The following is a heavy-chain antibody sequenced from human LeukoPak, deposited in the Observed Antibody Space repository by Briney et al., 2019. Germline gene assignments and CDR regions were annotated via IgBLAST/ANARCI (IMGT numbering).Heavy chain of an antibody. J-gene: IGHJ5*02. CDR1: GFTVSSNY. CDR2: INSGGST. V-gene: IGHV3-53*01. Sequence: PGGSLRLSCAASGFTVSSNYMSWVRQAPGKGLEWVSVINSGGSTYYADSVKGRFTISRDNAKNSLYLQMNSLRAEDTAVYFCARAPKQLAGNWFDPWGQGTLVTVSS. D-gene: IGHD6-6*01. CDR3: ARAPKQLAGNWFDP.